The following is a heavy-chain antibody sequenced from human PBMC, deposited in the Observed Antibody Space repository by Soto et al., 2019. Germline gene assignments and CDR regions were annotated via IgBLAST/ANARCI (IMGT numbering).Heavy chain of an antibody. CDR1: GYSFTSYW. CDR2: IYPGDSDT. J-gene: IGHJ4*02. Sequence: PGESLKISCKGSGYSFTSYWIGWVRQMPGKGLEWMGIIYPGDSDTRYSPSFQGQVTISADKSISTAYLQWSSLKASDTAMYYCGLALAARAFYFDYWGQGTLVTVSS. D-gene: IGHD6-6*01. CDR3: GLALAARAFYFDY. V-gene: IGHV5-51*01.